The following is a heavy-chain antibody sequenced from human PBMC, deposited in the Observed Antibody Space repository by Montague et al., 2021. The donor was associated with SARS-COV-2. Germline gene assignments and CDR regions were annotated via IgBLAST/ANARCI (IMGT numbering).Heavy chain of an antibody. D-gene: IGHD5-12*01. Sequence: SETLSLTCTVSGGSISSNFWSWIRQPPGRGLEWIGYIYYSGSTNYNTSLKSRVTISVATSKKQFSLQQSSVIAADTAVNYCARTRGYEPLFDFWGQGTLVTVSS. V-gene: IGHV4-59*01. J-gene: IGHJ4*02. CDR1: GGSISSNF. CDR2: IYYSGST. CDR3: ARTRGYEPLFDF.